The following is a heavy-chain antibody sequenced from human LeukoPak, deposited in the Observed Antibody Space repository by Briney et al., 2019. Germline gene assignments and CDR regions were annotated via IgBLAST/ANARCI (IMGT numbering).Heavy chain of an antibody. CDR3: AKAGDSSSSPLFLD. Sequence: GGSLRLSCTVSGFTLSSYEMTWFRQAPGKGLEWVSSIGYGGSDTHYADSVKGRFTISRDNSKNTLYLQMNSLRAEDTAVYYCAKAGDSSSSPLFLDWGQGTLVTVSS. J-gene: IGHJ4*02. D-gene: IGHD6-6*01. CDR2: IGYGGSDT. CDR1: GFTLSSYE. V-gene: IGHV3-23*01.